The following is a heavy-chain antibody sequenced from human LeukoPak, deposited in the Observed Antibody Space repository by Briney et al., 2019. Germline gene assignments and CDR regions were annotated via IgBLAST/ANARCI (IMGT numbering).Heavy chain of an antibody. Sequence: PSETLSLTCTVSGGSISSYYWSWIRQPPGKGLEWIGYIYYSGSTNYNPSLKSRVTISVDTSKNQFSLKLSSVTAADTAVYYCARTWLSGSYYFDYWGQGTLVTVSS. CDR1: GGSISSYY. CDR3: ARTWLSGSYYFDY. D-gene: IGHD1-26*01. J-gene: IGHJ4*02. CDR2: IYYSGST. V-gene: IGHV4-59*01.